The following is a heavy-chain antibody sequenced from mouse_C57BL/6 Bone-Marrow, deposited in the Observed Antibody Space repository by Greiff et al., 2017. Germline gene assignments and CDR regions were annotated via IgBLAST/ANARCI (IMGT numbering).Heavy chain of an antibody. Sequence: VQLQQSGAELVRPGASVTLSCKASGYTFTDYEMHWVKQTPVHGLEWIGAIDPETGGTAYNQKFKGRAILTEDKSSSTAYMELRSLTAEDSAVYYCTGGYPLDYWGQGTTLTVSS. CDR2: IDPETGGT. CDR3: TGGYPLDY. D-gene: IGHD2-2*01. V-gene: IGHV1-15*01. J-gene: IGHJ2*01. CDR1: GYTFTDYE.